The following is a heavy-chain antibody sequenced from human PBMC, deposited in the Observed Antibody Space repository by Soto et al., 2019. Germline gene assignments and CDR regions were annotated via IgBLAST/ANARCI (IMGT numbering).Heavy chain of an antibody. Sequence: QVQLVQSGAEVKKPGASVKVSCKASGYTFTGYYMHWVRQAPGQGLEWMGWINPNSGGTNYAQKFQGRVTMTRDTSISTAYMELSRLRSDDTAVYYCASALAPYYYDSSGPRFDYWGQGTLVTVSS. CDR2: INPNSGGT. V-gene: IGHV1-2*02. D-gene: IGHD3-22*01. J-gene: IGHJ4*02. CDR1: GYTFTGYY. CDR3: ASALAPYYYDSSGPRFDY.